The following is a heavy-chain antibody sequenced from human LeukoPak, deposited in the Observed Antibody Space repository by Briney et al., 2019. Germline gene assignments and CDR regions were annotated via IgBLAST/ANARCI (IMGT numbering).Heavy chain of an antibody. Sequence: PGGSLRLSCAVSGFTSSSYSMSWVRQAPGKGLEWVSYISSIRSTIYYADSVKGRFTISRDNAKNSLYLQMNSLRAEDTAVYYCARDLAFWSGIEVYFDYWGQGTLVTVSS. CDR1: GFTSSSYS. V-gene: IGHV3-48*01. D-gene: IGHD3-3*01. CDR3: ARDLAFWSGIEVYFDY. J-gene: IGHJ4*02. CDR2: ISSIRSTI.